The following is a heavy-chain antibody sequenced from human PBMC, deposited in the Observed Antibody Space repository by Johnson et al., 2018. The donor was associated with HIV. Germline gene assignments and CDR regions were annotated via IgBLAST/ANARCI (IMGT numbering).Heavy chain of an antibody. CDR2: IRSKAYGGTT. Sequence: VHLVESGGGLVQPGRSLRLSCTASGFTFGDYALSWFRQAPGKGLEWVGFIRSKAYGGTTEYAASVKDRFIISRDDSRSIAYLQMNSLRAEDTALYYCARGGLGFQNIHDPLDIWGQGTMVTVSS. J-gene: IGHJ3*02. D-gene: IGHD1/OR15-1a*01. CDR3: ARGGLGFQNIHDPLDI. V-gene: IGHV3-49*03. CDR1: GFTFGDYA.